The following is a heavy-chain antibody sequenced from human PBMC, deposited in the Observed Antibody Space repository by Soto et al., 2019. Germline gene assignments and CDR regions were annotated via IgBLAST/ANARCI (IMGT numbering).Heavy chain of an antibody. D-gene: IGHD3-22*01. CDR2: IWFDGSNI. Sequence: GGSLILSCASSGFIFSSYGMHWVRQAPGKGLEWVAVIWFDGSNIYYADSVKGRSTISRDNSKNTLYLEMNSLRAEDTAVYYCARDDNYDSSGYSRLGYWGQGTQVTVSS. V-gene: IGHV3-33*01. CDR3: ARDDNYDSSGYSRLGY. CDR1: GFIFSSYG. J-gene: IGHJ4*02.